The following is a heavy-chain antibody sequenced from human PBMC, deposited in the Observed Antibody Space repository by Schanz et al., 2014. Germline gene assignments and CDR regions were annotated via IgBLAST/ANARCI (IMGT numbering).Heavy chain of an antibody. CDR3: AKVAPAATYLDS. CDR2: MSWNAGSL. D-gene: IGHD2-2*01. J-gene: IGHJ4*02. V-gene: IGHV3-9*01. Sequence: VQLVESGGGVVRPGRSLRLSCVASGFRFDDYAMHWVRQAPGKGLEWVSGMSWNAGSLGYGDSVKGRFTISRDNAKNSLFLQMNSLSAEDTAVYYCAKVAPAATYLDSWGLGTLVTVSS. CDR1: GFRFDDYA.